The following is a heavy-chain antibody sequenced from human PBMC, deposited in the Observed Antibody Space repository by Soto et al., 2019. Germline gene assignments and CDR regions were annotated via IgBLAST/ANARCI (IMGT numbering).Heavy chain of an antibody. CDR3: AKDSWGGTVSGWSHDS. Sequence: GGSLRLSCAASGFAFSTYGLHRVRQAPGKELEWVAIITSDVNYKYYADSVKGRFTISRDHSKNTLYLQMNSLRGDDTAVYYCAKDSWGGTVSGWSHDSWGDVPLVP. V-gene: IGHV3-33*03. D-gene: IGHD6-19*01. J-gene: IGHJ5*01. CDR1: GFAFSTYG. CDR2: ITSDVNYK.